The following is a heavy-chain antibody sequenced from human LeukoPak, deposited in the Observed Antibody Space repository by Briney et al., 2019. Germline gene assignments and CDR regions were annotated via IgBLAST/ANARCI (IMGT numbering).Heavy chain of an antibody. CDR1: GYTLTELS. D-gene: IGHD2-15*01. CDR2: FDPEDGET. V-gene: IGHV1-24*01. CDR3: ARDWYCSGAGCYDVFDI. J-gene: IGHJ3*02. Sequence: ASVKVSCKVSGYTLTELSMHWVRQAPGKGLEWMGGFDPEDGETIYAQKFQGRVTMTEDTSTDTAYMELSSLRSEDTAVYYCARDWYCSGAGCYDVFDIWGQGTMVTVSS.